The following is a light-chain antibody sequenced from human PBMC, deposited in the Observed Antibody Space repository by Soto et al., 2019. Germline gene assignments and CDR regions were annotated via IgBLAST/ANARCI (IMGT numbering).Light chain of an antibody. V-gene: IGKV1-39*01. Sequence: DIPMTQSPSSLSASVGDRVTIACRASQSISSYLNWYQHKPGKAPKLLIYATSSLQSGVPSRFSGSGSGTVFTLTISSLQPEDFTTYYCQQSYSAPHTFGQGTKLEIK. CDR2: ATS. CDR1: QSISSY. CDR3: QQSYSAPHT. J-gene: IGKJ2*01.